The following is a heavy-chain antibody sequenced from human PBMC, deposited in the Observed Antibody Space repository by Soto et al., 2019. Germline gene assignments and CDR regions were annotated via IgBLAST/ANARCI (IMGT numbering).Heavy chain of an antibody. CDR3: ARDSAAMVFDY. Sequence: QVQLVQSGAEVKKPGSSVKVSCKASGGTFSSYTISWVRQAPGQGLEWMGRIIPILGIANYAQKFQGRVTITADKATSTAYMELSSLRSEDTAVYYCARDSAAMVFDYWGQGTLVTVSS. V-gene: IGHV1-69*08. D-gene: IGHD5-18*01. J-gene: IGHJ4*02. CDR2: IIPILGIA. CDR1: GGTFSSYT.